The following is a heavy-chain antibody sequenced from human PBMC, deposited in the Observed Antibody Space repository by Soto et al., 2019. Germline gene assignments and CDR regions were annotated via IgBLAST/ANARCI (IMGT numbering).Heavy chain of an antibody. CDR3: AKDTGADY. Sequence: PGGSLRLSCAASGFTFSNAWMSWVRQAPGKGLEWVARISYDGSDQFYGDSVKGRFTISRDNSKNILYVQMNSLRSEDTAVYYCAKDTGADYWGQGTVLTVSS. J-gene: IGHJ4*02. CDR2: ISYDGSDQ. D-gene: IGHD3-10*01. CDR1: GFTFSNAW. V-gene: IGHV3-30*18.